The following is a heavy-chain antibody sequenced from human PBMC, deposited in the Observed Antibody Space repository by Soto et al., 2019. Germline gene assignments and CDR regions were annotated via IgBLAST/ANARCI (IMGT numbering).Heavy chain of an antibody. CDR2: ISSGSSDT. Sequence: GGSLRLSCAASGFTFSSYGMHWVRQAPGKGLEWVASISSGSSDTWYADSVKGRFIISRDNAQNSLFLQMNTLRPEDTAMYYCARVAYWGPGTQVTVSS. V-gene: IGHV3-21*01. CDR3: ARVAY. J-gene: IGHJ4*02. CDR1: GFTFSSYG.